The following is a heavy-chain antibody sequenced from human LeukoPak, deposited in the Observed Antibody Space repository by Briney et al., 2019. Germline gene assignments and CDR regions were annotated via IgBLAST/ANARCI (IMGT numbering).Heavy chain of an antibody. CDR1: GGSISSYY. Sequence: PSETLSLTCTVSGGSISSYYWSWIRQPAGKGLEWIGRIYASGSTNYNPSLKSRVTMSVDTSKSQFSLKLISVTAADTAVYYCASQLTANYYYYYMDVWGKGTTVTVSS. V-gene: IGHV4-4*07. J-gene: IGHJ6*03. CDR3: ASQLTANYYYYYMDV. CDR2: IYASGST. D-gene: IGHD4/OR15-4a*01.